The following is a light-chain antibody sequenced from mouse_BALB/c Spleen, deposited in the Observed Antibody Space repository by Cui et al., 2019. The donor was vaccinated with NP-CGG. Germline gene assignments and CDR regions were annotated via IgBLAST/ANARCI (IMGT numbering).Light chain of an antibody. CDR1: TGAVTTSNY. Sequence: AVVSHQSSLTTSLGETVTLTCRSSTGAVTTSNYANWVQEKPDHLFTGLIGGTNNRTPGVPARFSGSLIGDKAVLTITGAQTEDEAIYFCALWYSNHWVFGGGTKLTVL. J-gene: IGLJ1*01. CDR2: GTN. CDR3: ALWYSNHWV. V-gene: IGLV1*01.